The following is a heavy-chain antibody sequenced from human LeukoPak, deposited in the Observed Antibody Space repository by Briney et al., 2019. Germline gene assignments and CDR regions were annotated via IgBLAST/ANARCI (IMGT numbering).Heavy chain of an antibody. CDR2: INHSGST. J-gene: IGHJ4*02. V-gene: IGHV4-34*01. CDR1: GGSISSYY. CDR3: ARGGATVAETGLGPLLDY. Sequence: SETLSLTCTVSGGSISSYYWSWIRQPPGKGLEWIGEINHSGSTNYNPSLKSRVTISVDTSKNQFSLKLSSVTAADTAVYYCARGGATVAETGLGPLLDYWGQGTLVTVSS. D-gene: IGHD4-11*01.